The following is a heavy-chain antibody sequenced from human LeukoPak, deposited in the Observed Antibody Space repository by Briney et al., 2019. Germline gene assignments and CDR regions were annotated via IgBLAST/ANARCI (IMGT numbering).Heavy chain of an antibody. D-gene: IGHD1-7*01. Sequence: SGGSLRLSCAASGFTFSSYWMHWVRQAPGKGLVWVSRINRDGSITSYADSVKGRFTISRDNAKNKLYLQMNSLGAEDTAVYYCARDPGTTPDYWGQGTLVTVSS. CDR3: ARDPGTTPDY. CDR1: GFTFSSYW. J-gene: IGHJ4*02. V-gene: IGHV3-74*01. CDR2: INRDGSIT.